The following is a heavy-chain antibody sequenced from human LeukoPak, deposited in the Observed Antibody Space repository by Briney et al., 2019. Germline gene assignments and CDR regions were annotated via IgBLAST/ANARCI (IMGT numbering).Heavy chain of an antibody. V-gene: IGHV1-2*02. CDR1: GYTFTGYY. Sequence: ASVKVSCKASGYTFTGYYMHWVRQAPGQGLEWMGWINPNSGGTNYAQKFQGRVTMTRDTSISTAYMELSRLRSDDTAVYYCARDLVPPPDGGSGSYFEFDYWGQGTLVTVSS. J-gene: IGHJ4*02. CDR3: ARDLVPPPDGGSGSYFEFDY. D-gene: IGHD3-10*01. CDR2: INPNSGGT.